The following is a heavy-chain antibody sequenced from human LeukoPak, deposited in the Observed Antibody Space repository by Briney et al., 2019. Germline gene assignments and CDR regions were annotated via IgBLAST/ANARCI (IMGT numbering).Heavy chain of an antibody. CDR2: IYTSGST. CDR1: GGSISSGSYY. J-gene: IGHJ4*02. D-gene: IGHD3-22*01. CDR3: TRLTPMIVVID. V-gene: IGHV4-61*02. Sequence: PSETLSLTCTVSGGSISSGSYYWSWIRQPAGKGLEWIGRIYTSGSTNYNPSLKSRVTISVDTSKNQFSLKLSSVTAADRAVYYCTRLTPMIVVIDWGQGTLVTVSS.